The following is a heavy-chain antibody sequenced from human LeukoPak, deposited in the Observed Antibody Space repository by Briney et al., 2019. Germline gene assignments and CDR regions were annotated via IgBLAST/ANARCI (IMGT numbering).Heavy chain of an antibody. CDR1: GYTFTGYY. D-gene: IGHD6-19*01. J-gene: IGHJ6*03. CDR3: ARNERGSGWYGVYYYYMDV. Sequence: ASVKVSCKASGYTFTGYYMHWVRQAPGQGLEWMGWINPNSGGTNYAQKFQGRVTMTRDASISTAYMELSRQRSDDTAVYYCARNERGSGWYGVYYYYMDVWGKGTTVTVSS. CDR2: INPNSGGT. V-gene: IGHV1-2*02.